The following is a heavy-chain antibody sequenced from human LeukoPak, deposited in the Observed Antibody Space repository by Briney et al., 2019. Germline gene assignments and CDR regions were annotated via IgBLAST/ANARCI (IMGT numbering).Heavy chain of an antibody. V-gene: IGHV4-39*01. D-gene: IGHD6-13*01. J-gene: IGHJ4*02. CDR1: GGSISSSSYY. Sequence: SETLSLTCTVSGGSISSSSYYWGWIRQPPGKGLEWIGSIYYSGSTYYNPSLKSRVTISVDTSKNQFSLKVSSVTAADTAVYYCARISGYRSNWCIDYWGQGTLVTVSS. CDR2: IYYSGST. CDR3: ARISGYRSNWCIDY.